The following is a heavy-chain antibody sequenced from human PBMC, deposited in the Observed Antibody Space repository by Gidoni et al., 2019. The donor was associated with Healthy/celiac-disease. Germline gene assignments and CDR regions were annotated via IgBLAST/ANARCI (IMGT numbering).Heavy chain of an antibody. V-gene: IGHV3-66*02. CDR2: IYSGGST. CDR3: ARARGSSGWYEVGHYFDY. D-gene: IGHD6-19*01. Sequence: EVQLVESGGGLVQPGGSLRLSCAASGFTVSRNYMSWVRQAQGKGLEWVSVIYSGGSTYYADSVKGRFTISRDNSKNTLYLQMNSLRAEDTAVYYCARARGSSGWYEVGHYFDYWGQGTLVTVSS. J-gene: IGHJ4*02. CDR1: GFTVSRNY.